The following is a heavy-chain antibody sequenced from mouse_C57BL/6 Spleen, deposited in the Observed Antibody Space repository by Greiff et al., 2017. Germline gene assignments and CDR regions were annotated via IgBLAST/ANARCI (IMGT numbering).Heavy chain of an antibody. CDR1: GFSLTSYG. CDR3: ARKGPYYYGSSYRYFDV. J-gene: IGHJ1*03. D-gene: IGHD1-1*01. V-gene: IGHV2-2*01. CDR2: IWSGGST. Sequence: VHLVESGPGLVQPSQSLSITCTVSGFSLTSYGVHWVRQSPGKGLEWLGVIWSGGSTDYNAAFISRLSISKNNSKSQVFFKMNSLQADDTAIYYCARKGPYYYGSSYRYFDVWGTGTTVTVSS.